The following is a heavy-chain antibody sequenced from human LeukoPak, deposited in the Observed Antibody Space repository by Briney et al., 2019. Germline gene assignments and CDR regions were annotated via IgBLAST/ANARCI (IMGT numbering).Heavy chain of an antibody. V-gene: IGHV3-33*01. J-gene: IGHJ6*03. Sequence: GGSLRLSCAASGFTFSNYGMHWVRQAPGKGLDWVAAIWPDGINQDYADSVRGRFTVSRDNSKNTLYLQMNSLRVEDTAVYYCARDLYGDQKYFYYMDVWGRGTTVTVSS. CDR2: IWPDGINQ. CDR3: ARDLYGDQKYFYYMDV. CDR1: GFTFSNYG. D-gene: IGHD4-17*01.